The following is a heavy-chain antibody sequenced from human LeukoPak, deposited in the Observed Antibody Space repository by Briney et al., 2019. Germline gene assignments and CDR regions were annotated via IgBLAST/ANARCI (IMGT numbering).Heavy chain of an antibody. J-gene: IGHJ6*02. D-gene: IGHD4-17*01. Sequence: PSDTLSLTCTVSGGSISSDDYYWSWVRQPPGKGLEWISYIYYSGTTYYNPSLKSRVIISVDTSKNQFSLKLSSVTAADTAVYYCARATTVTTNYHGMDVWGQGTTDTLSS. CDR2: IYYSGTT. V-gene: IGHV4-30-4*02. CDR1: GGSISSDDYY. CDR3: ARATTVTTNYHGMDV.